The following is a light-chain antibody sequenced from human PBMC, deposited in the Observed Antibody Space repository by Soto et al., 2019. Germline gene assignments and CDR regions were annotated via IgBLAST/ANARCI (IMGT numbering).Light chain of an antibody. CDR3: VLYMGSGISL. CDR1: SGSVSTSYY. Sequence: QTVVTQEPSFSVSPGGTVTLTCGLTSGSVSTSYYPSWYQQTPGQAPRPLIYGTNTRPSGVPARFSGSVLGNKAALTITGAHADDESDYYCVLYMGSGISLFGGGTKVTVL. J-gene: IGLJ2*01. CDR2: GTN. V-gene: IGLV8-61*01.